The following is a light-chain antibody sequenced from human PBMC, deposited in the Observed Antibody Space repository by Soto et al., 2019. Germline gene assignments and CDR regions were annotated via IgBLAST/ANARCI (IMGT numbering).Light chain of an antibody. V-gene: IGKV2-28*01. Sequence: DLVMTQSPLSLPVTPGEPAAISCRSSQSLLDSNGYNYLNWYLQKPGQSPQLLVYLGSNRASGVHDRFSGSGSGQDYTLKLSSVDAEDVGVYYCMHGLQTPTTFGQGTRLEIK. CDR1: QSLLDSNGYNY. J-gene: IGKJ5*01. CDR2: LGS. CDR3: MHGLQTPTT.